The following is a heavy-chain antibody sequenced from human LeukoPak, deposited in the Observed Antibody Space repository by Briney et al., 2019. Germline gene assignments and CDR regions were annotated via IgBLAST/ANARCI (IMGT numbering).Heavy chain of an antibody. CDR2: MSAYNGNT. V-gene: IGHV1-18*01. J-gene: IGHJ6*02. CDR1: GYTFTSYG. CDR3: ARDGGEASLLLDYYYYGKDV. Sequence: ASVKVSCKASGYTFTSYGISWVRQAPGQGLEWMGWMSAYNGNTNYAQKLQGRVTMTTDTSTSTAYMELRSLRSDDTAVYYCARDGGEASLLLDYYYYGKDVWGQGTTVTVSS. D-gene: IGHD3-10*01.